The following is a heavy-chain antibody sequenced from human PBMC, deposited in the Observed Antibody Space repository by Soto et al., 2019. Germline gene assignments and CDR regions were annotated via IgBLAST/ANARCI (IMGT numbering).Heavy chain of an antibody. CDR1: GGSISSGGYY. CDR2: IYYSGST. V-gene: IGHV4-31*03. J-gene: IGHJ4*02. D-gene: IGHD5-12*01. CDR3: ARVLEMATTPDY. Sequence: SETLSLTCTVSGGSISSGGYYWSWIRQHPGKGLEWIGYIYYSGSTYYNPSLKSRVTISVDTSKNQFSLKLSSVTAADTAVYYCARVLEMATTPDYWGQGTLVTVS.